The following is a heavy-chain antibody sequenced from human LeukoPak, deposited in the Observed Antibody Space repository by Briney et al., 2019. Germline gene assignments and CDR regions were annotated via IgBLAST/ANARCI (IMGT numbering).Heavy chain of an antibody. CDR1: GYTFTGYY. J-gene: IGHJ4*02. D-gene: IGHD5-18*01. Sequence: ASVKVSCRASGYTFTGYYMYWVRQAPGHGLECMGGINPNSCGTNYAQKFHRRVTITRDTSISTAYMELSRLRSDETAVYYCARGTDTAPGYWGQGTLVTVSS. CDR2: INPNSCGT. V-gene: IGHV1-2*02. CDR3: ARGTDTAPGY.